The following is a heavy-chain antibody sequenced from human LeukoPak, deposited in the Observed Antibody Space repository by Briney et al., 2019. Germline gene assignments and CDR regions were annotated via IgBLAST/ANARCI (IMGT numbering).Heavy chain of an antibody. CDR3: ARDDGYNSFVDY. J-gene: IGHJ4*02. D-gene: IGHD5-24*01. V-gene: IGHV1-8*03. Sequence: ASVKVSCKASGYTFTSYDINWVRQASGQGLEWMGWMSPKSANTGYAQKFQGRVTITRDTSISTAYMELSSLRSEDTAVYYCARDDGYNSFVDYWGQGTLVTVSS. CDR1: GYTFTSYD. CDR2: MSPKSANT.